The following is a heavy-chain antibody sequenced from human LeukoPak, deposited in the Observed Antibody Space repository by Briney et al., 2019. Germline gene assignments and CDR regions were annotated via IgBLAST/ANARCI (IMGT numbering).Heavy chain of an antibody. J-gene: IGHJ1*01. V-gene: IGHV3-33*01. Sequence: GRSLRLSCAASGFTFSSYGMHWVRQAPGKGLEWVAVIWYDGSNKYYADSVKGRFTISRDNSKNTLYLQMNSLRAEDMAVYYCARGYCGGDCYGDWGQGTLVTVSS. CDR2: IWYDGSNK. D-gene: IGHD2-21*02. CDR1: GFTFSSYG. CDR3: ARGYCGGDCYGD.